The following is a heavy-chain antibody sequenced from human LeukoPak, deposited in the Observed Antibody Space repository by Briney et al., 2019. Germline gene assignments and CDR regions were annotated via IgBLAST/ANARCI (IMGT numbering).Heavy chain of an antibody. CDR1: GGSISSYY. Sequence: SETLSLTCTVSGGSISSYYWSWIRQPAGKGLEWIGRIYTSGSANYNPSLKSRVTMTVDTSKNQFSLKLSSVTAADTAVYYCARDSHTVPFDYWGQGTLVTVSS. J-gene: IGHJ4*02. V-gene: IGHV4-4*07. CDR3: ARDSHTVPFDY. CDR2: IYTSGSA. D-gene: IGHD4-11*01.